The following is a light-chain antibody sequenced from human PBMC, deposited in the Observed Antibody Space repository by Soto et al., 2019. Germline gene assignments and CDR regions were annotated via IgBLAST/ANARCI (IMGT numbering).Light chain of an antibody. CDR1: QSIRSN. CDR3: QQYHDWPPIT. Sequence: EIVMTQSPATLSVSPGERATLSCRASQSIRSNLAWYQQKPGQAPRLLIYGASTRATGFPARFSGSASGTNFTLTISSLQSEDFGVYYCQQYHDWPPITFGQGTRLEMK. V-gene: IGKV3-15*01. CDR2: GAS. J-gene: IGKJ5*01.